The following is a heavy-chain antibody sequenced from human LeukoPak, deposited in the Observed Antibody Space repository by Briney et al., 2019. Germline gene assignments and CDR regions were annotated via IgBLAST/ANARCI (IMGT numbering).Heavy chain of an antibody. J-gene: IGHJ4*02. CDR2: IYYSGST. V-gene: IGHV4-31*11. Sequence: SETLSLTCAVYGGSFSGYYWSWIRQHPGKGLEWIGYIYYSGSTYYNPSLKSRVTISVDTSKNQFSLKLSSVTAADTAVYYCARMGGQLWSTVPLDYWGQGTLVTVSS. CDR1: GGSFSGYY. CDR3: ARMGGQLWSTVPLDY. D-gene: IGHD5-18*01.